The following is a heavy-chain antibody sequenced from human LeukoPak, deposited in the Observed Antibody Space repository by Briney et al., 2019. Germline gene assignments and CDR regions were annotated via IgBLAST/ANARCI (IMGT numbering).Heavy chain of an antibody. D-gene: IGHD6-13*01. CDR1: GFPYSIYS. V-gene: IGHV3-21*01. CDR3: ARTSYSSSWYSD. Sequence: GGSLRLSCAASGFPYSIYSMNWAREAPGKALEGVSSISSSSSYIYYADSVKGRFTISRDNAKNSLYLQMNSLRAEDTAVYYCARTSYSSSWYSDWGQGTLVTVSS. J-gene: IGHJ4*02. CDR2: ISSSSSYI.